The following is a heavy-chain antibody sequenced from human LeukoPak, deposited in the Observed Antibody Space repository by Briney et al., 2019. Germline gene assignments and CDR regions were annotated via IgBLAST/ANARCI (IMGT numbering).Heavy chain of an antibody. Sequence: PGGSLRLSCSASGFTFSTSPMHWVRQAPGRRLENVSGISSGGGITDYADSVKGRFIISRDNSKNTLYVQMSSLRVEDTAVYYCVKKFASGAYPYDYWGQGILVTVSS. D-gene: IGHD3-10*01. CDR3: VKKFASGAYPYDY. CDR2: ISSGGGIT. V-gene: IGHV3-64*05. J-gene: IGHJ4*02. CDR1: GFTFSTSP.